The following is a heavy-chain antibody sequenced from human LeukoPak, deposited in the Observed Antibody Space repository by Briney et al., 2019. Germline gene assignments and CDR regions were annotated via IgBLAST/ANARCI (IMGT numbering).Heavy chain of an antibody. CDR1: GVTFSGAA. D-gene: IGHD1-14*01. CDR3: TTDNGQKALDI. V-gene: IGHV3-73*01. Sequence: PGVTLRLSCAASGVTFSGAAMHWVREASGKGLEWVGRITSKVYDYASVYAASLRGRSTISRDDSKNPAYLQMNSLKTADTAMYYCTTDNGQKALDIWGQGTLVTVSS. J-gene: IGHJ3*02. CDR2: ITSKVYDYAS.